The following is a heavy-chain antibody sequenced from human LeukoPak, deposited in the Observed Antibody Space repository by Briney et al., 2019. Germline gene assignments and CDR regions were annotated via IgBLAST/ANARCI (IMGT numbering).Heavy chain of an antibody. V-gene: IGHV1-2*02. J-gene: IGHJ6*03. Sequence: GASVKVSCKASGYTFTNYGISWVRQAPGQGLEWMGWINPNSGGTNYAQKFQGRVTMTRDTSISTAYMELSRLKSDDTAVYYCARDRCSGGSCYSGVMDVWGKGTTVIVSS. D-gene: IGHD2-15*01. CDR1: GYTFTNYG. CDR2: INPNSGGT. CDR3: ARDRCSGGSCYSGVMDV.